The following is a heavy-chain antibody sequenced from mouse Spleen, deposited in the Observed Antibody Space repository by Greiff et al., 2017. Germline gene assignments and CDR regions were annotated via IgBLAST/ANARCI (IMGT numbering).Heavy chain of an antibody. V-gene: IGHV2-2*01. CDR2: IWSGGST. D-gene: IGHD2-1*01. CDR1: GFSLTSYG. J-gene: IGHJ4*01. Sequence: QVQLKESGPGLVQPSQSLSITCTVSGFSLTSYGVHWVRQSPGKGLEWLGVIWSGGSTDYNAAFISRLSISKDNSKSQVFFKMNSLQADDTAIYYCARNHYYGNYNYAMDYWGQGTSVTVSS. CDR3: ARNHYYGNYNYAMDY.